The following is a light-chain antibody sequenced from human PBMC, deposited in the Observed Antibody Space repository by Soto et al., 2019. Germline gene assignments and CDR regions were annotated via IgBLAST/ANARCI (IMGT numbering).Light chain of an antibody. Sequence: EIRLTQSPVTLSLSPGERATLSCMASQSVSSSYLAWYQQKPGQAPRLLIYGASSRATGIPDRFSGSGSGTDFTLTISRLEPEDFAVYYCQQYGSSPSIPFGQGTRLEIK. CDR2: GAS. V-gene: IGKV3-20*01. J-gene: IGKJ5*01. CDR3: QQYGSSPSIP. CDR1: QSVSSSY.